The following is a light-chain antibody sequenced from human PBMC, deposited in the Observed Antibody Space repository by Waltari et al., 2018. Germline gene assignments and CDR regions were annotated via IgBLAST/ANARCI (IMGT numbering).Light chain of an antibody. J-gene: IGLJ1*01. CDR3: RSYTTNRTYV. V-gene: IGLV2-14*03. CDR2: DVS. Sequence: WCQRHPGKAPERVSCDVSERSSGVYNRLPASKSGNTAALNISGLQAEDEADYYCRSYTTNRTYVFGTGSKVTVL.